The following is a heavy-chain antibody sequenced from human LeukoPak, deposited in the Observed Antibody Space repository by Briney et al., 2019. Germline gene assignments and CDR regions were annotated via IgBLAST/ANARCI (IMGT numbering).Heavy chain of an antibody. J-gene: IGHJ4*02. CDR3: ASHLLRLGELSPSFDY. CDR1: GGSISSSSYY. V-gene: IGHV4-39*07. Sequence: SETLSLTCTVSGGSISSSSYYWGWIRQPPGKGLEGIGSIYYSGSTYYNPSLKSRVTISVDTSKNKFSLKMSSVTAADTAVYYCASHLLRLGELSPSFDYWGQGTLVTVSS. CDR2: IYYSGST. D-gene: IGHD3-16*02.